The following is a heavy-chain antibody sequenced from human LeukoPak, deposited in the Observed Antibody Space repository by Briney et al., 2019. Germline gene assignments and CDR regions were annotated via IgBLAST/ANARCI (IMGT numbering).Heavy chain of an antibody. CDR1: GGSISSSSYY. CDR2: IYYSGST. J-gene: IGHJ4*02. V-gene: IGHV4-39*02. Sequence: SEPVSLTCTVSGGSISSSSYYWGRIRPPPGKGLEWIGRIYYSGSTYYNPSLKSRVTISVDTSKNQFSLKLSSVTAADTAVYYYARERRGYSGSLRFDYWGQGTLVTVSS. CDR3: ARERRGYSGSLRFDY. D-gene: IGHD1-26*01.